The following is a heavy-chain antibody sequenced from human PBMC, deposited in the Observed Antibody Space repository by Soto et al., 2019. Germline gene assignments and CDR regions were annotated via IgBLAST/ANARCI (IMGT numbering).Heavy chain of an antibody. J-gene: IGHJ6*02. CDR1: GFTFSDVW. CDR2: IKSESDGGAA. V-gene: IGHV3-15*01. Sequence: EMKLEESGGGLVKPGGSLRLSCVASGFTFSDVWMGWVRQAPGKGLQWVGRIKSESDGGAADYAAPVKGRFIITRDDLKDTLHLQMNSLKTEDTATYYCATGGVDVWGQGTKVIVSS. CDR3: ATGGVDV.